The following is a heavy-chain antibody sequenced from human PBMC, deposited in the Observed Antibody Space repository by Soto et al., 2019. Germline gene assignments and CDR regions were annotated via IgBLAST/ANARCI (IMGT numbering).Heavy chain of an antibody. CDR1: GFTFTSFP. V-gene: IGHV3-23*01. D-gene: IGHD1-7*01. J-gene: IGHJ4*02. CDR2: IGVSGGGT. CDR3: AKAYNLNYLFDY. Sequence: SLRLSCAASGFTFTSFPMAWVRQAPGKGLEWVSSIGVSGGGTYYADSVKGRFTISRDNWNTLYLQMDSLRADDTAVYYCAKAYNLNYLFDYWGQGTLVTVSS.